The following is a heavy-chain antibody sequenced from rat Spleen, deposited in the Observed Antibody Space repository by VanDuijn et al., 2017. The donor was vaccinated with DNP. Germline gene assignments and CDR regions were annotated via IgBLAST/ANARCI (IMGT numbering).Heavy chain of an antibody. CDR2: ISYSGGT. J-gene: IGHJ2*01. CDR3: ARWSRYFDY. CDR1: GYSISSNY. Sequence: EVQLQESGPGLVKSSQSLSLTCSVTGYSISSNYWGWIRKFPGSKMEWMGYISYSGGTRYNPSLKSRFSITRDTSKNQFFLQLNSVTTEDTATYYCARWSRYFDYWGQGVMVTVSS. V-gene: IGHV3-1*01.